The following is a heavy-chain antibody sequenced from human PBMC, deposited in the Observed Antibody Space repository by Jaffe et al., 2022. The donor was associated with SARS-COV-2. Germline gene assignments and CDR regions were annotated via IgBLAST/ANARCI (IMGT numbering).Heavy chain of an antibody. V-gene: IGHV1-2*02. Sequence: QVQLVQSGAEVKKPGASVKVSCKASGYTFTGYYMHWVRQAPGQGLEWMGWINPNSGGTNYAQKFQGRVTMTRDTSISTAYMELSRLRSDDTAVYYCARSATGTHYYYYGMDVWGQGTTVTVSS. J-gene: IGHJ6*02. CDR2: INPNSGGT. CDR3: ARSATGTHYYYYGMDV. CDR1: GYTFTGYY. D-gene: IGHD3-10*01.